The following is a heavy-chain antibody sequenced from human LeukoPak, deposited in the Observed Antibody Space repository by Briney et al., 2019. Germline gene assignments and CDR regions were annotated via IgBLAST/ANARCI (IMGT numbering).Heavy chain of an antibody. CDR2: ISSGGSS. Sequence: GGSLRLSRAASGFTFSIYAMSWVRQAPGKGLEWVSGISSGGSSYYADSVKGRFTISRDNSKNTLYLQMNSLRVEDTAVYYCAKESTMTDYYFDYWGQGTLVTVSS. CDR1: GFTFSIYA. J-gene: IGHJ4*02. D-gene: IGHD4-17*01. V-gene: IGHV3-23*01. CDR3: AKESTMTDYYFDY.